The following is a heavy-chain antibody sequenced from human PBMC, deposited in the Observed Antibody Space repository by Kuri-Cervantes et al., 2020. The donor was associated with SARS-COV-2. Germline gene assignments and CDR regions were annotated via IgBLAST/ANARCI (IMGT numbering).Heavy chain of an antibody. J-gene: IGHJ3*02. Sequence: ASVKVSCKASGYTFTGYYMHWVRQAPGQGLEWMGWINPNSGGTNYAQKFQGRVTMTRDTSTSTVYMELSSLRSDDTAVYYCARTGVRFLEWLSKDADAFDIWGQGTMVTVSS. D-gene: IGHD3-3*01. CDR2: INPNSGGT. CDR1: GYTFTGYY. CDR3: ARTGVRFLEWLSKDADAFDI. V-gene: IGHV1-2*02.